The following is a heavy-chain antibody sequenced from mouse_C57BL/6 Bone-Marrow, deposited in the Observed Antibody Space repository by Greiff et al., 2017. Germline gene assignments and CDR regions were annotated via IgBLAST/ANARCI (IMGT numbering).Heavy chain of an antibody. CDR1: GYTFTSYW. CDR2: IHPTSGST. J-gene: IGHJ1*03. V-gene: IGHV1-64*01. Sequence: QVQLQQPGAELVKPGASVKLSCKASGYTFTSYWMHWVKQRPGQGLEWIGMIHPTSGSTNYNEKFKSKATLTVDKSSSTAYIQLSSLTSEDSAVYDCERYGKGDWYFDVWGTGTTVTVSS. D-gene: IGHD2-10*02. CDR3: ERYGKGDWYFDV.